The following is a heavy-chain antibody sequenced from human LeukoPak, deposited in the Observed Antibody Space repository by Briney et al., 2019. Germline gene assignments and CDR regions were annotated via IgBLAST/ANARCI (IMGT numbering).Heavy chain of an antibody. Sequence: SETLSLTCAVYGGSFSDYYWSWIRQPPRKGLEWIGDINHSASTNYTPSLKSRVTISVDTSKNKFSLRLSSVTAADTAVYYCARSGGDRVEMPTIIDYWGQGTLVTVSS. CDR2: INHSAST. CDR1: GGSFSDYY. CDR3: ARSGGDRVEMPTIIDY. J-gene: IGHJ4*02. V-gene: IGHV4-34*01. D-gene: IGHD5-24*01.